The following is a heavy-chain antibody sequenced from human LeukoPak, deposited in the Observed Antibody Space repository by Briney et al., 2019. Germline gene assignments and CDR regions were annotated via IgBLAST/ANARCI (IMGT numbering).Heavy chain of an antibody. D-gene: IGHD3-3*01. V-gene: IGHV1-2*02. J-gene: IGHJ4*02. Sequence: ASVKVSCKASGYTFTGYYMHWVRQAPGQGLEWMGWINPNSGGTNYAQKFQGRVTMTTDTSTSTAYMELRSLRSDDTAVYYCARVVSGSGYSIYWGQGTLVTVSS. CDR3: ARVVSGSGYSIY. CDR1: GYTFTGYY. CDR2: INPNSGGT.